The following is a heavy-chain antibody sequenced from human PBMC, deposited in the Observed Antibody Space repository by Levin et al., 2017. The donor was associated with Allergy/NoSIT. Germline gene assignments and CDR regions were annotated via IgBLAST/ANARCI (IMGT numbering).Heavy chain of an antibody. CDR3: AKVGAGVPNAMDV. CDR1: GFIFSDHY. Sequence: GGSLRLSCAASGFIFSDHYMDWVRQAPGKGLEWVACSRNMASSHTTVYAASVKDRFTISRADSKNSLSLQMNSLTTADTAVYYCAKVGAGVPNAMDVWGQGTTVT. J-gene: IGHJ6*02. CDR2: SRNMASSHTT. V-gene: IGHV3-72*01. D-gene: IGHD3-10*01.